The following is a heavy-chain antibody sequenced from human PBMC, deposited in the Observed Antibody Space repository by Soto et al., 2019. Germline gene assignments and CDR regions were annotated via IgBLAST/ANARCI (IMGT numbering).Heavy chain of an antibody. V-gene: IGHV3-23*01. Sequence: GGSLRLSCAASGFTFSDYAMSWVRQAPGKGLEWVSVFSGGGGSAYYADSVQGRFTISRDNPKKTLYLQMNSLRAEDTAIYYCVREGIGWHSRGSFDFWGRGTMVTVSS. CDR3: VREGIGWHSRGSFDF. J-gene: IGHJ3*01. CDR2: FSGGGGSA. CDR1: GFTFSDYA. D-gene: IGHD6-19*01.